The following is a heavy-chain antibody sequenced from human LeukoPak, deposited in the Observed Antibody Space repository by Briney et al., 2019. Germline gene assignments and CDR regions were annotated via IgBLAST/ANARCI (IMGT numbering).Heavy chain of an antibody. Sequence: SEALSLTCTVSGFSISSGFYWGWIRQPPGQGLEWIGSVYHSGRTYYNPSVQSRVTISIDTSKNQFSLRLNSVTAADTAVYYCAKAGPGYSSSHWGQGTLVTVSS. J-gene: IGHJ4*02. V-gene: IGHV4-38-2*02. CDR2: VYHSGRT. CDR3: AKAGPGYSSSH. D-gene: IGHD2-2*01. CDR1: GFSISSGFY.